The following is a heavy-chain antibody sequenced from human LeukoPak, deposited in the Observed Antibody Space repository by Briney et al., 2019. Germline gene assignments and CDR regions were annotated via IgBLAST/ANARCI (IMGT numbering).Heavy chain of an antibody. V-gene: IGHV3-23*01. Sequence: GGSLRLSCTASGLSSSSYAMSWVRQAPGKGLEWVSGINGNGGYSYNADSVKGRFTISRDNSKNTLSLQMDSLRAEDTAVYYCAKQRGIYLDFDYWGQGTLVTVSS. CDR2: INGNGGYS. CDR3: AKQRGIYLDFDY. D-gene: IGHD1-26*01. CDR1: GLSSSSYA. J-gene: IGHJ4*02.